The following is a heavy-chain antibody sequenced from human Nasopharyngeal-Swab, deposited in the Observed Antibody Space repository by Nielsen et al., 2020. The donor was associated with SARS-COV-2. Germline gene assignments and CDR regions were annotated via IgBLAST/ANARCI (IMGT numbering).Heavy chain of an antibody. CDR3: ARGSSGDY. D-gene: IGHD6-6*01. CDR2: IKQDGSEK. CDR1: GFTFSSYW. Sequence: GESLKISCAASGFTFSSYWMSWVRQAPGKGLEWVANIKQDGSEKYYVDSVKGRFTISRDNSKNTLYLQMNSLRAEDTAVYYCARGSSGDYWGQGTLVTVSS. V-gene: IGHV3-7*05. J-gene: IGHJ4*02.